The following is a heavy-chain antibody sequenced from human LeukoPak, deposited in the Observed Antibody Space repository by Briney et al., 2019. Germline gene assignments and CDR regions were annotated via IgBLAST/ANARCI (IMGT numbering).Heavy chain of an antibody. CDR1: GYTFTSYD. D-gene: IGHD5-18*01. CDR3: ARVDAALETLFDS. V-gene: IGHV1-8*03. CDR2: MNPNSGNT. Sequence: GASVKVSCKASGYTFTSYDINWVRQATGQGLEWMGWMNPNSGNTAYAQKFQGRVTITRNTSISTAYMELSSLRSDDTAVYYCARVDAALETLFDSWGQGTLVTVSS. J-gene: IGHJ4*02.